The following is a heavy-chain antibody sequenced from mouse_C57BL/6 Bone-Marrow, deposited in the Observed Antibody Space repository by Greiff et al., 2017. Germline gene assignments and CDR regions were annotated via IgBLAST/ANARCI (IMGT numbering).Heavy chain of an antibody. Sequence: LVESGAELVRPGASVKLSCTASGFNIKDDYMHWVKQRPEQGLEWIGWIDPENGDTEYASKFQGKATITADTSSNTAYLQLSSLTSEDTAVYYCTHSNYRFAYWGRGTLVTVSA. J-gene: IGHJ3*01. D-gene: IGHD2-5*01. CDR2: IDPENGDT. CDR3: THSNYRFAY. V-gene: IGHV14-4*01. CDR1: GFNIKDDY.